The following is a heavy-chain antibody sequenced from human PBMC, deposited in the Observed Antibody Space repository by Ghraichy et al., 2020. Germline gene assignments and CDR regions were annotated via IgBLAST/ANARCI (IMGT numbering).Heavy chain of an antibody. Sequence: GGSLRLSCAASGFTFSGTAMHWVRQTPGKGLEWVGHIRSKAKNYATTYTASVKGRFTISREDSKNTAYLHMNSLKTEDTAVYYCARLASYDSSGYYGFDYWGQGTLVTVSS. J-gene: IGHJ4*02. CDR3: ARLASYDSSGYYGFDY. D-gene: IGHD3-22*01. V-gene: IGHV3-73*01. CDR2: IRSKAKNYAT. CDR1: GFTFSGTA.